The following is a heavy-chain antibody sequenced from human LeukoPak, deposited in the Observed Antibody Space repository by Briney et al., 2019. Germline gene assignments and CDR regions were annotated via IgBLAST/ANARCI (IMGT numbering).Heavy chain of an antibody. Sequence: SGPALVKPTQTLTLTCSFSGFPLTTPGVGVGWVRQPPGKALEWLGFIYWDDDKRYRPSLKSRLTITMDTSRSQVVLTLTTVDPVDTATYFCAHSLDSTSWYGYYYYMDVWGKGTTVTVSS. CDR2: IYWDDDK. CDR3: AHSLDSTSWYGYYYYMDV. CDR1: GFPLTTPGVG. J-gene: IGHJ6*03. V-gene: IGHV2-5*02. D-gene: IGHD2-2*01.